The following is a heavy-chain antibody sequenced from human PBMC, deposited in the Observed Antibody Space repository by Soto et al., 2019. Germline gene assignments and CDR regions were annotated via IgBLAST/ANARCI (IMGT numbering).Heavy chain of an antibody. CDR3: ARSGIAAAGKGWFDP. J-gene: IGHJ5*02. Sequence: SETLSLTCAVYGGSFRGYYWSWSRQPPGKGLEWIGEINHSGSTNYNPSLKSRVTISVDTSKNQFSLKLSSVTAADTAVYYCARSGIAAAGKGWFDPWGQGTLVTVS. CDR1: GGSFRGYY. CDR2: INHSGST. V-gene: IGHV4-34*01. D-gene: IGHD6-13*01.